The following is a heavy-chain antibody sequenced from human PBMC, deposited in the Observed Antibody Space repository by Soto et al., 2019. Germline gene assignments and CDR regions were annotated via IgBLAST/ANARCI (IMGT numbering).Heavy chain of an antibody. J-gene: IGHJ5*02. CDR3: SQHRPFPEDSRSQREDFPP. V-gene: IGHV3-23*01. CDR2: ITGSGGIT. Sequence: PGGSLRLSCAASGFTFSSNAMSWVRQAPGKGLEWVSGITGSGGITDYADSVKGRFTISRDNSRNTLYLQMNYLRVEDTAVYFCSQHRPFPEDSRSQREDFPPWRHVTLVT. CDR1: GFTFSSNA. D-gene: IGHD2-15*01.